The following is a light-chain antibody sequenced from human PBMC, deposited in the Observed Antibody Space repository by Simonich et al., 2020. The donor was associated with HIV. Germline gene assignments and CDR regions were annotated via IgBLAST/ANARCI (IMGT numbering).Light chain of an antibody. J-gene: IGKJ1*01. CDR2: DGS. V-gene: IGKV3-11*01. Sequence: EIVLTQSPATLSLSPGEKATLSCRASQSVSSNLAWYQQKPGQAPRLLIHDGSNRATGIPARFSGSGSGTDFTLTISSLESEDFAVYYCQQMKTFGQGTKVEIK. CDR1: QSVSSN. CDR3: QQMKT.